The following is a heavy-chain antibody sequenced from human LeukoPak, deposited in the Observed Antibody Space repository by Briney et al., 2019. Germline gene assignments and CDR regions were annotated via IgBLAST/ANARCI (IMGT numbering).Heavy chain of an antibody. CDR2: VSSSSAVI. D-gene: IGHD1-26*01. V-gene: IGHV3-21*01. J-gene: IGHJ4*02. Sequence: PGRSLRLSCAASGFDFSSYTLNWVRQAPGEGLEWVSSVSSSSAVIYYADSVKGRFTISRDNARSSVFLQMNSLRAEDTAVYYCVRDRGRASVDYRGQGTLVTVSS. CDR1: GFDFSSYT. CDR3: VRDRGRASVDY.